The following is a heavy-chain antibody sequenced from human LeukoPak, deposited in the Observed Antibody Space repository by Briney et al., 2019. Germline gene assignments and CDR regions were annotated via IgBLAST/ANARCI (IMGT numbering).Heavy chain of an antibody. J-gene: IGHJ5*02. D-gene: IGHD5-18*01. CDR3: ARDVSGYIFGNWFDP. Sequence: GGSLTLSCAASGFTFSSYEMNWVRQAPGKGLEWLSYISNSGSTIYYADSVKGRFAIPRDNTKNSLYLQMNSLRAEDTAVYYCARDVSGYIFGNWFDPWGQGTLVTVSS. V-gene: IGHV3-48*03. CDR1: GFTFSSYE. CDR2: ISNSGSTI.